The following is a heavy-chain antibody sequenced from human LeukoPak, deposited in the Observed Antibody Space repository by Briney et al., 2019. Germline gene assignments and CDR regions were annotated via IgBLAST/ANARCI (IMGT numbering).Heavy chain of an antibody. V-gene: IGHV3-21*01. Sequence: GGSLRLSCAASGFTFSSYSMNWVRQAPGKGLEWVSSISSSSSYIYYADSVKGRFTISRDNAKNSLYLQMNSLRAEDTAVYYCARDGITIFGGVIGYDYWGQGTLVTVSS. D-gene: IGHD3-3*01. J-gene: IGHJ4*02. CDR3: ARDGITIFGGVIGYDY. CDR2: ISSSSSYI. CDR1: GFTFSSYS.